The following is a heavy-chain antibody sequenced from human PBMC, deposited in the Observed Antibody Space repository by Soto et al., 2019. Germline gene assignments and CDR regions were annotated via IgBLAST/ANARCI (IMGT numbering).Heavy chain of an antibody. Sequence: QVQLVQSGAEVKKPGASVKVSCKASGYTFTTYSMHWVRQAPGQRPEWMAWTNAGNGNTKYSQKFQGRLTITRDTSASTAYMELSSLRSEDTAVYYWARDGPRVEGYYGMDVWGQGTTVTVSS. CDR2: TNAGNGNT. D-gene: IGHD3-22*01. CDR3: ARDGPRVEGYYGMDV. V-gene: IGHV1-3*01. J-gene: IGHJ6*02. CDR1: GYTFTTYS.